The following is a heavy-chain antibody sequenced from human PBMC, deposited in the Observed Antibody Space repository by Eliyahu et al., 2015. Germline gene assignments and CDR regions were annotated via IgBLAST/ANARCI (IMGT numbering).Heavy chain of an antibody. Sequence: EVQLVESGGGLVQPGGSLRLSCAASGFTFSSYSMNWVRQAPGKGLEWVSYISSSSSTIYYADSVKGRFTISRDNAKNSLYLQMNSLRDEDTAVYYCARDNYSNGYYYYYGMDVWGQGTTVTVSS. CDR2: ISSSSSTI. D-gene: IGHD4-11*01. CDR3: ARDNYSNGYYYYYGMDV. V-gene: IGHV3-48*02. J-gene: IGHJ6*02. CDR1: GFTFSSYS.